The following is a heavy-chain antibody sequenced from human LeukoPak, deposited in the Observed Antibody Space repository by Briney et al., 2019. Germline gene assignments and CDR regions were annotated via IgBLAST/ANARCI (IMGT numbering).Heavy chain of an antibody. J-gene: IGHJ4*02. CDR3: AKYYDILTGYLYPDY. Sequence: GGSLRLSCAASGFTFSSYAMSWVRQAPGKGLEWVSAISGSGGSTYYADSVKGRFTISRDNSKNTLYLQMNSLGAEDTAVYYCAKYYDILTGYLYPDYWGQGTLVTVSS. CDR2: ISGSGGST. V-gene: IGHV3-23*01. CDR1: GFTFSSYA. D-gene: IGHD3-9*01.